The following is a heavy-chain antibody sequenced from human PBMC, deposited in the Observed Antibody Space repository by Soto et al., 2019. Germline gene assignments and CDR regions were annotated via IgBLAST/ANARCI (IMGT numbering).Heavy chain of an antibody. CDR2: IYYSGST. J-gene: IGHJ4*02. V-gene: IGHV4-31*02. CDR1: DGSSGGVGYY. Sequence: HKSSVADGSSGGVGYYWSRKSQHPGKGLEWIGYIYYSGSTYYNPSLKSRVTISVDTSKNQFSLKLSSVTAADTAVYYCARDAHDYGDYFLDYWGQGPLVTGSS. CDR3: ARDAHDYGDYFLDY. D-gene: IGHD4-17*01.